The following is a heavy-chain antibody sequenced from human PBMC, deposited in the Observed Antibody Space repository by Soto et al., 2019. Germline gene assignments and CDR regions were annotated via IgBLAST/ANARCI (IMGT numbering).Heavy chain of an antibody. Sequence: VGSLRLSCAASGFTFSSYAMHWVRQAPGKGLEWVAVISYDGSNKYYADSVKGRFTISRDNSKNTLYLQMNSLRAEDTAVYYCARDHSSSSPEPDYWGQGTLVTVSS. V-gene: IGHV3-30-3*01. D-gene: IGHD6-13*01. J-gene: IGHJ4*02. CDR2: ISYDGSNK. CDR1: GFTFSSYA. CDR3: ARDHSSSSPEPDY.